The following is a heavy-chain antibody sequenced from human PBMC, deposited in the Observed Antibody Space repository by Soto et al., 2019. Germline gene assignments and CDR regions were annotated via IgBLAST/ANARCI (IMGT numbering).Heavy chain of an antibody. Sequence: GGSLRLSCAASGFTFSSYAMSWVRQAPGKGLEWVSAISGSGGSTDYTDSVKGGFTISRENSKNTMYLQMYSLRADDMAVYYCANLLRTDTVGAVLTPQEYFDYWGQGTLVTVSS. CDR1: GFTFSSYA. CDR3: ANLLRTDTVGAVLTPQEYFDY. CDR2: ISGSGGST. D-gene: IGHD3-16*01. V-gene: IGHV3-23*01. J-gene: IGHJ4*02.